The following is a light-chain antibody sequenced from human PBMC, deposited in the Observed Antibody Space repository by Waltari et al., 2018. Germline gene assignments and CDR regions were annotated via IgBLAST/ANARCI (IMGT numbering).Light chain of an antibody. CDR2: FVS. CDR3: MQALRSPHT. V-gene: IGKV2-28*01. Sequence: DIVMTQSPLSLPVTPGEPASISCRSSQSLVESNGYTYLDWYLQKPGQSPQLLIYFVSNRASGVPDRFSGSGSGTDFTLKISRVEAGDVGVYYCMQALRSPHTFGQGTKLEIK. J-gene: IGKJ2*01. CDR1: QSLVESNGYTY.